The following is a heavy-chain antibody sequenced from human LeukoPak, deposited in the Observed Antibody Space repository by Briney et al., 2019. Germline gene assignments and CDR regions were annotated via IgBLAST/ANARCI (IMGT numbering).Heavy chain of an antibody. J-gene: IGHJ3*02. Sequence: SETLSLTCTVSGDSISSYYWGWIRQPPGKGLEWIGCISYTGSTDYNPSLKSRVTISVDASKYHFSLKLSSVTAADTAVYYCARENESSGYFSLAGAFDIWGQGTVVTVSS. V-gene: IGHV4-59*01. D-gene: IGHD3-22*01. CDR2: ISYTGST. CDR1: GDSISSYY. CDR3: ARENESSGYFSLAGAFDI.